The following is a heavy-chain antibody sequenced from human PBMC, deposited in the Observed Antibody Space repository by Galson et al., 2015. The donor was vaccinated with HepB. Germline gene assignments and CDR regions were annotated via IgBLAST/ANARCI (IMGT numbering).Heavy chain of an antibody. Sequence: SLRLSCAASGFTFSSYAMHWVRQAPGKGLEWVAVISYDGSNKYYADSVKGRFTISRDNSKNTLYLQMNSLRAEDTAVYYCARDHGDRITMIVVVIIWGIDYWGQGTLVTVSS. CDR2: ISYDGSNK. D-gene: IGHD3-22*01. CDR3: ARDHGDRITMIVVVIIWGIDY. CDR1: GFTFSSYA. J-gene: IGHJ4*02. V-gene: IGHV3-30-3*01.